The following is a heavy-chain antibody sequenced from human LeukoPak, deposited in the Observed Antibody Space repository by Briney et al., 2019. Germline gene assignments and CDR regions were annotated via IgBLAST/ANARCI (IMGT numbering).Heavy chain of an antibody. D-gene: IGHD4-23*01. V-gene: IGHV3-53*01. J-gene: IGHJ4*02. CDR1: GFIFSNYA. CDR2: IYSGGST. Sequence: GGSLRLSCVASGFIFSNYAMVWVRQAPGKGLEWVSVIYSGGSTYYVDSVKGRFTISRDNSKNTLYLQMNSLRAEDTAVYYCARRTTVGCFDYWGQGTLVTVSS. CDR3: ARRTTVGCFDY.